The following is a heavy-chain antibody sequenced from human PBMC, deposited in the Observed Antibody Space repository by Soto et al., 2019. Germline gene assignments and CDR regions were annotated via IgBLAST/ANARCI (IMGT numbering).Heavy chain of an antibody. Sequence: QVQLVQSGAEVKKPGSSVKVSCKASGGTFSSYAISWVRQAPGQGLEWMGGIIPIFGTANYAQKFQGRVTITADESTSTAYMELSSLRSEDMAVYYCARPRYYYDSSGYWDWYFDLWGRGTLVTVSS. CDR1: GGTFSSYA. D-gene: IGHD3-22*01. J-gene: IGHJ2*01. V-gene: IGHV1-69*01. CDR3: ARPRYYYDSSGYWDWYFDL. CDR2: IIPIFGTA.